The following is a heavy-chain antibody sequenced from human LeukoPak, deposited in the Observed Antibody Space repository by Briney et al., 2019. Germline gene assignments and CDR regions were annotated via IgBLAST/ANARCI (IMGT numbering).Heavy chain of an antibody. J-gene: IGHJ4*02. V-gene: IGHV3-21*01. D-gene: IGHD4-11*01. Sequence: PGGSLRLSCAASGFTLSSYSMNWVRQAPGKGLEWVSSISIDSNYIYYADSVKGRFTISRDNARNSLYLQMNSLRAEDTAVYYCARDYSGYSNYWGQGTLVTVSS. CDR1: GFTLSSYS. CDR2: ISIDSNYI. CDR3: ARDYSGYSNY.